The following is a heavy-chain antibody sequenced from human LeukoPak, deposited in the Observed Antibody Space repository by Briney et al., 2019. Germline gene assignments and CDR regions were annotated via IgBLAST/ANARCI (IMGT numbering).Heavy chain of an antibody. CDR1: GGSFSAYY. CDR3: ARGPTISETGYFDY. CDR2: VNHRGDT. J-gene: IGHJ4*03. V-gene: IGHV4-34*01. D-gene: IGHD1-1*01. Sequence: PSETLSLTCAVYGGSFSAYYWSWLRQSPGKGLQWIAEVNHRGDTNYNPSAKGRVTISVDTSKNQFSLKVTSLTAADTAVYYCARGPTISETGYFDYWGQGTLVTVSS.